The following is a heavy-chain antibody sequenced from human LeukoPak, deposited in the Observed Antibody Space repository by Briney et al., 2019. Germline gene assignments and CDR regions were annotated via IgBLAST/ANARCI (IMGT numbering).Heavy chain of an antibody. CDR1: AVSVSSGSYY. CDR3: ARDTYYGSGSYVVDP. CDR2: IYYSGST. D-gene: IGHD3-10*01. V-gene: IGHV4-61*01. Sequence: SETLSLTCTVYAVSVSSGSYYWRWIRQPPGKGLEWIAYIYYSGSTNYNPSLKSRVTISVDTSKNQFSLKLSSVTAADTAVYYCARDTYYGSGSYVVDPWGQGTLVTVSS. J-gene: IGHJ5*02.